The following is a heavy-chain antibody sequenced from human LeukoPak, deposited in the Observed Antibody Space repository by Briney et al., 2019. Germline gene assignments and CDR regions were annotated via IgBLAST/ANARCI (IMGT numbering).Heavy chain of an antibody. CDR2: IYYSGST. J-gene: IGHJ6*03. V-gene: IGHV4-59*01. Sequence: NPSETLSLTCTVSGGSFSSYYWSWIRQPPGKGLEWIGYIYYSGSTNYNPSLKSRVTISVDTSKNQFSLKLSSVTAADTAVYYCARVIFGVVIPLANYYYYMDVWGKGTTVTVSS. CDR3: ARVIFGVVIPLANYYYYMDV. CDR1: GGSFSSYY. D-gene: IGHD3-3*02.